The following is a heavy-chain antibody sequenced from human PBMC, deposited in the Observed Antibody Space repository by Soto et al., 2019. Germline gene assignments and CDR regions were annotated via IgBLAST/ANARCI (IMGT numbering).Heavy chain of an antibody. CDR3: AREEYSYGTGASVDY. V-gene: IGHV1-69*08. CDR1: GGTFSSYT. Sequence: QVQLVQSGAEVKKPGSSVKVSCKASGGTFSSYTISWVRQAPGQGLEWMGRIIPILGIANYAQKFQGRVTITADHSTCTAYMELSRLRSEDTAGYCCAREEYSYGTGASVDYWGQGTLVTVSS. D-gene: IGHD3-10*01. J-gene: IGHJ4*02. CDR2: IIPILGIA.